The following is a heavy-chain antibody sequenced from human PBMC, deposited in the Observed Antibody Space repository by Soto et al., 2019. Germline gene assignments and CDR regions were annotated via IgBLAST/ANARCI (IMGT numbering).Heavy chain of an antibody. V-gene: IGHV3-23*01. CDR2: ISGSGGNT. D-gene: IGHD2-15*01. CDR3: AKTPRYCSGGSCYGSYFDY. CDR1: GFTFSSYA. Sequence: GGSLILSCAASGFTFSSYAMSWVRQAPGKGLEWVSAISGSGGNTYYADSVKGRFTISRDNSKDTLYLQMNSLRAEDTALYYCAKTPRYCSGGSCYGSYFDYWGQGTLVTFSS. J-gene: IGHJ4*02.